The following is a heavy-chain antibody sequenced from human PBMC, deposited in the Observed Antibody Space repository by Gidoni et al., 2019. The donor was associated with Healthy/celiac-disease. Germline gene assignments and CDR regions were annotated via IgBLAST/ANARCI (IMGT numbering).Heavy chain of an antibody. V-gene: IGHV1-2*02. CDR2: INPNSGGT. J-gene: IGHJ3*02. Sequence: QVQLVQSGAEVKKPGASVKVSCKASGYTFTGYYMHWVRQAPGQGLEWMGWINPNSGGTNYAQKFQGRVTMTRDTSISTAYMELSRLRSDDTAVYYCAYSWDHYYGPGAFDIWGQGTMVTVSS. CDR3: AYSWDHYYGPGAFDI. CDR1: GYTFTGYY. D-gene: IGHD3-10*01.